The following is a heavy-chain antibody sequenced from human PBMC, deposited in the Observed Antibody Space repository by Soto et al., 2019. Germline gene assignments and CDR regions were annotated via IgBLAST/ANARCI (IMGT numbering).Heavy chain of an antibody. J-gene: IGHJ4*02. CDR1: GFPFSSYA. Sequence: GGSLRLSCAASGFPFSSYAMSWVRQAPGKGLEWVSAISGSGGSTYYADSVKGRFTISRDNSKNTLYLQMNSLRAEDTAVYYFAKDSLASVVVVAATHIDYWGQGTLVTVS. CDR2: ISGSGGST. CDR3: AKDSLASVVVVAATHIDY. V-gene: IGHV3-23*01. D-gene: IGHD2-15*01.